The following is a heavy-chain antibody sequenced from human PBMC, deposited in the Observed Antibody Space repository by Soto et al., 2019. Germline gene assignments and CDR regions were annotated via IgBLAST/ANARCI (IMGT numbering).Heavy chain of an antibody. CDR3: VNSDAQFYFDY. Sequence: EVQLVESGGGLVQPGGSLRLSCSASGFIFSTYSMHWIRQAPGKGLEYVCTVVSNGDGTYYADSVKGRFTVSRDNSKNTLYLQMSSMRPEDTAVYYCVNSDAQFYFDYWGQRVLVTVSS. J-gene: IGHJ4*02. CDR2: VVSNGDGT. V-gene: IGHV3-64D*06. CDR1: GFIFSTYS. D-gene: IGHD3-10*01.